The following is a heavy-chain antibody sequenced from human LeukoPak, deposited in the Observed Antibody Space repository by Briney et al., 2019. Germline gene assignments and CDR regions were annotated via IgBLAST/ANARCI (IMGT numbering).Heavy chain of an antibody. V-gene: IGHV3-20*01. J-gene: IGHJ6*03. CDR1: GFTFDDYG. D-gene: IGHD4-17*01. CDR2: INWNGGST. CDR3: ARVATTVTRGYYYYMDV. Sequence: GGSLRLSCAASGFTFDDYGMSWVRQAPGKGLEWVSGINWNGGSTGYADSVKGRFTISRDNAKNSLYLQMNSLRAEDTALYHCARVATTVTRGYYYYMDVRGKGTTVTISS.